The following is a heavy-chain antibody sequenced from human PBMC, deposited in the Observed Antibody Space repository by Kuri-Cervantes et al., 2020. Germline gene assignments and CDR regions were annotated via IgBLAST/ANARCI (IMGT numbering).Heavy chain of an antibody. CDR2: FDPEDGET. CDR1: GYTLTELS. CDR3: ASYSSWYIVHYYGMAV. D-gene: IGHD6-13*01. Sequence: GGSLRLSCKVSGYTLTELSMHWVRQAPGKGLEWMGGFDPEDGETIYAQKFQGRVTMTRNTSISTAYMELSSLRSEDTAVYYCASYSSWYIVHYYGMAVWGQGTTVTVSS. V-gene: IGHV1-24*01. J-gene: IGHJ6*01.